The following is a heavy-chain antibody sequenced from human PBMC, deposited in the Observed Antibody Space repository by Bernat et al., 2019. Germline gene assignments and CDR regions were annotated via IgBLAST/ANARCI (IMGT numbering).Heavy chain of an antibody. J-gene: IGHJ4*02. CDR2: IRSKGNSYAT. CDR1: GFTFSGSA. CDR3: TRGIHDYGDPFDY. V-gene: IGHV3-73*01. Sequence: VQLVESGGGVVQPGRSLRLSCAASGFTFSGSAMHWVRQASGKGLEWVGRIRSKGNSYATAYAESVKGRFTISRDDSKNTAYLQMNSLKTEDTAVYYCTRGIHDYGDPFDYWGQGTLVTVSS. D-gene: IGHD4-17*01.